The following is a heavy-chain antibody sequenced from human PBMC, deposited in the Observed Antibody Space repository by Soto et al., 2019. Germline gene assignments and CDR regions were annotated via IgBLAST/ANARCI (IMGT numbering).Heavy chain of an antibody. Sequence: GSLSLSCAASGFTFSSYAMSWVHQAPGKGLEWVSAISGSGGSTYYADSVKGRFTISRDNSKNTLYLQMNSLRAEDTAVYYCAKELGSTVTTVLDYWGQGTLVNVSS. CDR3: AKELGSTVTTVLDY. CDR2: ISGSGGST. J-gene: IGHJ4*02. D-gene: IGHD4-17*01. CDR1: GFTFSSYA. V-gene: IGHV3-23*01.